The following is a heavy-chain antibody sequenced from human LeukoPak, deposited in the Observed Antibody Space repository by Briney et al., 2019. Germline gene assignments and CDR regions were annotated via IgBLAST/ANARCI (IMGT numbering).Heavy chain of an antibody. D-gene: IGHD6-19*01. J-gene: IGHJ4*02. Sequence: GASVKVSCKASGYTFTGYYIHWVRQAPGQGLEWMGWINPNSGGTNYAQKFQGWVTMTRDTSISTAYMELSRLRSDDTAVYYCAREYSSGCYDYWGQGTLVTVSS. CDR3: AREYSSGCYDY. CDR2: INPNSGGT. V-gene: IGHV1-2*04. CDR1: GYTFTGYY.